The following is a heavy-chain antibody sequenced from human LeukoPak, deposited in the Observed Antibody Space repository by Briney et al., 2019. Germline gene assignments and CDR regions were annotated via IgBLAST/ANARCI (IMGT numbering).Heavy chain of an antibody. D-gene: IGHD2-8*01. V-gene: IGHV1-18*01. CDR3: ARRYCTNRVCYTLPLYY. Sequence: GASVKVSCKASGYTFTSYGISWGRQAPGQGLKWMGWISAYNGNTNYAQKLQGRVTMTTDTSTSTAYMELSMLRSDDTAVYYCARRYCTNRVCYTLPLYYWGQGTLVTVSS. CDR2: ISAYNGNT. CDR1: GYTFTSYG. J-gene: IGHJ4*02.